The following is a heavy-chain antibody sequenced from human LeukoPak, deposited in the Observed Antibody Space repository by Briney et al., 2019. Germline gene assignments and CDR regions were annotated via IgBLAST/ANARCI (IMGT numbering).Heavy chain of an antibody. CDR1: GGSFSGYY. CDR3: ARPASKVGATGYFQH. D-gene: IGHD1-26*01. Sequence: PSETLSLTCAVYGGSFSGYYWSWIRRPPGKGLEWIGEINHSGSTNYNPSLKSRVTISVDTSKNQFSLKLSSVTAADTAVYYCARPASKVGATGYFQHWGQGTLVTVSS. V-gene: IGHV4-34*01. CDR2: INHSGST. J-gene: IGHJ1*01.